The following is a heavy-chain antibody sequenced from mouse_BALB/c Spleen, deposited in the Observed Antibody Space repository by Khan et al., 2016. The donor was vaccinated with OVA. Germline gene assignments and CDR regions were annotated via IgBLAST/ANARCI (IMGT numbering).Heavy chain of an antibody. Sequence: EVQLQESGPGLVKPSQSLSLTCTVTGYSITSDYAWNWIRQFPGNKLEWMGYISYSGSTNYNPALKSRISITRDPSKNQFVLQLNSVTTEDTATYYCARDGARYNYAMDYWGQGTSVTVSS. CDR2: ISYSGST. CDR1: GYSITSDYA. D-gene: IGHD1-1*02. CDR3: ARDGARYNYAMDY. V-gene: IGHV3-2*02. J-gene: IGHJ4*01.